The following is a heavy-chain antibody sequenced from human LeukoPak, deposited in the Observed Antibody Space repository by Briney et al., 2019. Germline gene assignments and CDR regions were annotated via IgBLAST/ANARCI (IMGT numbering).Heavy chain of an antibody. CDR3: AGSYHYYMDV. J-gene: IGHJ6*03. V-gene: IGHV4-59*01. CDR1: GGSISNYY. Sequence: SETLSLTCTVSGGSISNYYWSWIRQPPGKGLEWIGYISYIGTTKYNPSLKSRVTISENTSKKQFSLKLISVTAADTAEYYCAGSYHYYMDVWGKGTTVTVSS. CDR2: ISYIGTT.